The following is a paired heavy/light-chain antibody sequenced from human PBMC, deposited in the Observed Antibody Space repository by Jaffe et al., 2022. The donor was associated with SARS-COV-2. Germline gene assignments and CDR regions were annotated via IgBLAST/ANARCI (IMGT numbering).Heavy chain of an antibody. CDR3: ARDPDGSGYNVFDY. Sequence: QVQLVESGGGVVQSGRSLRLSCAASGFTFSNYAMHWVRQAPGKGLEWVAIISYDGSKSYYADSVKGRFTISRDSSKNTLYLQMNSLRAEDTAVYYCARDPDGSGYNVFDYWGQGTLVTVSS. CDR2: ISYDGSKS. J-gene: IGHJ4*02. V-gene: IGHV3-30*04. CDR1: GFTFSNYA. D-gene: IGHD3-22*01.
Light chain of an antibody. J-gene: IGLJ2*01. CDR2: EDN. V-gene: IGLV6-57*02. Sequence: NFMLTQPHSVSESPGKTVIISCTGSSGSIASNYVQWYQQRPGSAPITVIYEDNQRPSGVPDRFSGSIDSSSNSASLTISGLKTEDEADYYCQSYDSSNQNVVFGGGTKLTVL. CDR3: QSYDSSNQNVV. CDR1: SGSIASNY.